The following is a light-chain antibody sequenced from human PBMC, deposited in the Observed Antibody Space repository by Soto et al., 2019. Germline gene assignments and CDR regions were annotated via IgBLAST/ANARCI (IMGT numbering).Light chain of an antibody. V-gene: IGLV2-14*01. Sequence: QSALTQPASVSGSPGQSITISCVGTSGDIGYYNYVSWYQQHPGKVPKVIIYDVSNRPSGVSYRFSGTKSGNTASLTVSGRQAEDEADYYCCSYTRSGTLIFGTGTKVTVL. CDR3: CSYTRSGTLI. J-gene: IGLJ1*01. CDR2: DVS. CDR1: SGDIGYYNY.